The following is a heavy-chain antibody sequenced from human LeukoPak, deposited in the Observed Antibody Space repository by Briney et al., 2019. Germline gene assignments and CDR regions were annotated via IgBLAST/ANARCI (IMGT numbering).Heavy chain of an antibody. J-gene: IGHJ4*02. CDR3: ARAHFEGGDYYFDY. Sequence: GGSLRLSCAASGSTFSSYGMHWVRQAPGKGLEWVAFIRYDGSNKYYADSVKGRFTISRDNSKNTLYLQMNSLRAEDTAVYYCARAHFEGGDYYFDYWGQGTLVTVSS. D-gene: IGHD2-21*01. V-gene: IGHV3-30*02. CDR2: IRYDGSNK. CDR1: GSTFSSYG.